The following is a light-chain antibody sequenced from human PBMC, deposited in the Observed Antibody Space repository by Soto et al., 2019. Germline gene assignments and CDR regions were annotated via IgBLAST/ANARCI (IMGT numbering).Light chain of an antibody. CDR2: EVS. V-gene: IGLV2-8*01. Sequence: QSVLTQPPSASGSPGQSVTISCTGTSSDVGGYNYVSWYQQHPGKAPKLMIYEVSKRPSGVPDRFSGSKSGNTASLTVSGPQAEDEADYYCSSYAGSTNYVFGTGTKLTVL. CDR3: SSYAGSTNYV. J-gene: IGLJ1*01. CDR1: SSDVGGYNY.